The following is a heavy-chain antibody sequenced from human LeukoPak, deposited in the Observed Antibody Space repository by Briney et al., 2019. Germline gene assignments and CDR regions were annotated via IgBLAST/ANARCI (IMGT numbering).Heavy chain of an antibody. J-gene: IGHJ5*02. Sequence: GGSLRLSCAASGFTFSTYGMHWVRQAPGKGLEWVTIISYDGTNKYYADSVKGRFTISRDNSKNTLDLQMDSPRAEDTAVYYCAKDLAPHRDGSHHGADAWGQGTLVTVSS. CDR1: GFTFSTYG. CDR2: ISYDGTNK. V-gene: IGHV3-30*18. D-gene: IGHD5-24*01. CDR3: AKDLAPHRDGSHHGADA.